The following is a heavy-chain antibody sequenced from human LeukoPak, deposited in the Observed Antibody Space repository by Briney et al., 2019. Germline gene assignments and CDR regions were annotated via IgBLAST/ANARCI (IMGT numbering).Heavy chain of an antibody. D-gene: IGHD6-19*01. V-gene: IGHV4-59*08. Sequence: SETLSLTCTVSGGSISIYYWSWIRQPPGKGLEWIGYIYYSGSTNYNPSLKSRVTISVDTSKNQFSLKLSSVTAADTAVYYCASHIAVAGTFDYWGQGTLVTVSS. CDR2: IYYSGST. CDR1: GGSISIYY. CDR3: ASHIAVAGTFDY. J-gene: IGHJ4*02.